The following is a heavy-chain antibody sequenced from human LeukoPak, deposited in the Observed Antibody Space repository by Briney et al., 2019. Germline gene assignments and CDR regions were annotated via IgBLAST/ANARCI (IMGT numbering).Heavy chain of an antibody. CDR2: ISYDGSNK. J-gene: IGHJ4*02. Sequence: GGSLRLSCAASGFTFSSYAMHWVRQAPGKGLEWVAVISYDGSNKYYADSVKGRFTISRDNSKNTLYLQMNSLRAEDTAVYYCARDQFSSGYDYWGQGTLVTVSS. D-gene: IGHD3-22*01. V-gene: IGHV3-30-3*01. CDR3: ARDQFSSGYDY. CDR1: GFTFSSYA.